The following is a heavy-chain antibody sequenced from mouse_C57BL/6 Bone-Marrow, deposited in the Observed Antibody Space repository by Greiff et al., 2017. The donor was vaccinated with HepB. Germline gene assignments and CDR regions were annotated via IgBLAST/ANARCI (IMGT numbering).Heavy chain of an antibody. CDR1: GFTFSDYG. D-gene: IGHD2-2*01. CDR2: ISSGSSTI. V-gene: IGHV5-17*01. CDR3: ARQGYDEDWFAY. J-gene: IGHJ3*01. Sequence: EVQLQESGGGLVKPGGSLKLSCAASGFTFSDYGMHWVRQAPEKGLEWVAYISSGSSTIYYADTVKGRFTISRDNAKNTLFLQMTSLRSEDTAMYYCARQGYDEDWFAYWGQGTLVTVSA.